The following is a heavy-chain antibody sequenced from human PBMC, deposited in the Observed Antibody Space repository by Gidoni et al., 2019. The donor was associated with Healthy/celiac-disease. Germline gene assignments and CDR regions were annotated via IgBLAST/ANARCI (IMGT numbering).Heavy chain of an antibody. Sequence: QVQLVESGGGVVQPGRSLRLSCAASAFTFSSFAMHWVRQAPGKGLEWVAVISYDGSNKYYADSVKGRFTISRDNSKNTLYLQMNSLRAEDTAVYYCAKDRITGTTVRSRWFDPWGQGTLVTVSS. J-gene: IGHJ5*02. V-gene: IGHV3-30*04. D-gene: IGHD1-7*01. CDR3: AKDRITGTTVRSRWFDP. CDR2: ISYDGSNK. CDR1: AFTFSSFA.